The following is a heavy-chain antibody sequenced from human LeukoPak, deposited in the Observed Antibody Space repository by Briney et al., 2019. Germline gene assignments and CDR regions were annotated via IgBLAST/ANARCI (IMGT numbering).Heavy chain of an antibody. V-gene: IGHV4-4*02. Sequence: PSGTLSLTCAVSGGSISSNNWWGWVRQPPGKGLEWIGEIYHGGSPNYNPSLKSRVTISLDTSKNQLSLKLSSVTAADTAIYYCARDDSSGRMDVWGQGTTVTVSS. CDR2: IYHGGSP. CDR1: GGSISSNNW. D-gene: IGHD3-22*01. CDR3: ARDDSSGRMDV. J-gene: IGHJ6*02.